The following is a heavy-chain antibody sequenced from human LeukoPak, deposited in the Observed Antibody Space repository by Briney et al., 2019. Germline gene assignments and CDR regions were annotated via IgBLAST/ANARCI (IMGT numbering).Heavy chain of an antibody. J-gene: IGHJ4*02. CDR1: GFTFSNYN. D-gene: IGHD5-12*01. CDR2: ISSNSGNT. Sequence: GGSLRLSCAASGFTFSNYNINWVRQAPGKGLEWVSYISSNSGNTYYADSVKGRFTISRDNAKNSLYLQMNSLRDEDTAVYYCARDRGYAQDYWGQGTLVTVSS. CDR3: ARDRGYAQDY. V-gene: IGHV3-48*02.